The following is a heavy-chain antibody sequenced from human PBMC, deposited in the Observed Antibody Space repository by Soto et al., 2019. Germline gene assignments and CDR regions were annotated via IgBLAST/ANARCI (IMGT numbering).Heavy chain of an antibody. D-gene: IGHD3-22*01. V-gene: IGHV4-30-4*01. Sequence: PSETLSLTCTVSGGSTSSGDYYWSWIRQPPGKGLEWIGYIYYSGSTYYNPSLKSRVTISVDTSKNQFSLKLSSVAAADTAVYYCARGRYYDSSGYYGYWGQGTLVTVSS. CDR1: GGSTSSGDYY. CDR3: ARGRYYDSSGYYGY. CDR2: IYYSGST. J-gene: IGHJ4*02.